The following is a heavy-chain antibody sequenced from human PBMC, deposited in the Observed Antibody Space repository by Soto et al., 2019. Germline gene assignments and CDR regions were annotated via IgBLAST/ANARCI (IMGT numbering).Heavy chain of an antibody. CDR2: ISSDGTNK. CDR3: AKDSKYSSGHSFDH. D-gene: IGHD6-19*01. J-gene: IGHJ4*02. Sequence: QVQVVESGGDMVQPGRSLRLSCAASGFTFGVYNMHWVRQAPGKGLEWVALISSDGTNKYYADSVKGRFTISRDNSKNMLYLQMNSLRADDTTVYYCAKDSKYSSGHSFDHWGQGTLVTVSS. CDR1: GFTFGVYN. V-gene: IGHV3-30-3*01.